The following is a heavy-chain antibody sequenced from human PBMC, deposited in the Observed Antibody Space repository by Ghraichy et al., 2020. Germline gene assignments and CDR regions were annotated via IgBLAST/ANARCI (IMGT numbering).Heavy chain of an antibody. CDR3: ARVSQQLVWFSFDF. J-gene: IGHJ4*02. Sequence: SETLSLTCTVSGDSISNYYWTWIRQPAGKGLEWIGRIHTSGSTSYNPALKSRVTMSVDTSKNQFSLKLTSVTAADTAMYYCARVSQQLVWFSFDFWGQGTLVTVSS. V-gene: IGHV4-4*07. D-gene: IGHD6-13*01. CDR1: GDSISNYY. CDR2: IHTSGST.